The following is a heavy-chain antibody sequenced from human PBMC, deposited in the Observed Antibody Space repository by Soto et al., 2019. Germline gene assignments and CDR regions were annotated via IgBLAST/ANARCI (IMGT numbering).Heavy chain of an antibody. CDR3: AKDISVAGTFDY. V-gene: IGHV3-30*18. CDR1: GFTFSSYG. J-gene: IGHJ4*02. D-gene: IGHD6-19*01. CDR2: ISYDGSNK. Sequence: GGSLRLSCAASGFTFSSYGMHWVRQAPGKGLEWVAVISYDGSNKYYADSVKGRFTISRDNSKNTLYLQMNSLRAEDTAVYYCAKDISVAGTFDYWGQGTLVTVSS.